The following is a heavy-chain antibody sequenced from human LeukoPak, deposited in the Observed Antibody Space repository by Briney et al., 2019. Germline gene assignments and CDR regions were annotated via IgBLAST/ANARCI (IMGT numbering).Heavy chain of an antibody. D-gene: IGHD3-10*01. CDR3: ARDRGPRTGFMVREAYDY. CDR1: GFTFSSDW. V-gene: IGHV3-7*01. CDR2: INPDGSDK. Sequence: GGSLRLSCAASGFTFSSDWMSWVRQAPGEGLEWVASINPDGSDKSYADSVKGRFSISRDNAKNTLYLQMSSLRAEDTAVYYCARDRGPRTGFMVREAYDYWGQGTLVTVSS. J-gene: IGHJ4*02.